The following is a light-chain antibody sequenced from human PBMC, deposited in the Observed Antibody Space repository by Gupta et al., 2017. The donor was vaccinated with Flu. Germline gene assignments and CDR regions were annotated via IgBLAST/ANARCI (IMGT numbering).Light chain of an antibody. V-gene: IGLV2-14*01. CDR1: SSDVGGYNY. Sequence: SITISCTGTSSDVGGYNYVSWYQHHPGKAPKLMIYEVIKRPSGVSNRFSGSKSGNTASLTISGLQDEDEADYYCSSYTSSNSLEFGGGTKLTVL. J-gene: IGLJ3*02. CDR2: EVI. CDR3: SSYTSSNSLE.